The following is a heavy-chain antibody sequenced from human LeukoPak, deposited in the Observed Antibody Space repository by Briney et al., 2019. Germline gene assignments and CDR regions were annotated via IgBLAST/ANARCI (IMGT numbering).Heavy chain of an antibody. J-gene: IGHJ4*02. Sequence: GGSLRPSCAASGFTFSNYAMSWVRQAPGKGLEWVSAISANGGSTYYADSVRGRFTISRDNSKNTLYLQMNSLRAEDTAVYYCAKSSVGQWLIYYFDYWGQGTLVTVSS. CDR3: AKSSVGQWLIYYFDY. CDR2: ISANGGST. V-gene: IGHV3-23*01. D-gene: IGHD3-22*01. CDR1: GFTFSNYA.